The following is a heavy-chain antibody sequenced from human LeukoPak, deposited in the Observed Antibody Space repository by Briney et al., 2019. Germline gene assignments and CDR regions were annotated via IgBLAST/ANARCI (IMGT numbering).Heavy chain of an antibody. CDR2: ISAYNGNT. Sequence: ASVKVSCKASGYTFISYAMNWVRQAPGQGLEWMGWISAYNGNTNYAQKLQGRVTMTTDTSTSTAYMELRSLRSDDTAVYYCARDPCHGALDYWGQGALVTVSS. CDR3: ARDPCHGALDY. J-gene: IGHJ4*02. D-gene: IGHD2-2*01. V-gene: IGHV1-18*01. CDR1: GYTFISYA.